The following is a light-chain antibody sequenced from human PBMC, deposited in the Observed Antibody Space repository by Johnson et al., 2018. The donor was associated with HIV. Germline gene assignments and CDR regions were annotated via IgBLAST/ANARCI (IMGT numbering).Light chain of an antibody. J-gene: IGLJ1*01. CDR1: SSNIGNNY. CDR3: ATWDTSLSTGGV. Sequence: QSVLTQPPSVSADPGQKVTISCSGSSSNIGNNYVSWYQQLTGTAPKLLIYDNNKRPSGIPDRFSGSKSGTSATLDITGLQTGDEADYYCATWDTSLSTGGVFGTGTKVTVL. V-gene: IGLV1-51*01. CDR2: DNN.